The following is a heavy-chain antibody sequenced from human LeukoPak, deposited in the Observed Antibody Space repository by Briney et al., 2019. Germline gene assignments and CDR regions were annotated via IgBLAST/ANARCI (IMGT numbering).Heavy chain of an antibody. Sequence: GGSLRLSCEDSGFTVSSNFMNWVRQAPGKGLEWVSVIYSGGTTYYADSAAGRFTISRHNSKNTLYLQMNSLRVEATAVYYCATPSPGGAAAGLFDYWGQGTLVTVSS. CDR1: GFTVSSNF. J-gene: IGHJ4*02. D-gene: IGHD6-13*01. V-gene: IGHV3-53*04. CDR2: IYSGGTT. CDR3: ATPSPGGAAAGLFDY.